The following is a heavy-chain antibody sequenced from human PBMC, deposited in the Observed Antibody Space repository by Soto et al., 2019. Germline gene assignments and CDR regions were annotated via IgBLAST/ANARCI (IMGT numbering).Heavy chain of an antibody. CDR2: IIPIFGTA. V-gene: IGHV1-69*01. CDR1: GGTFSSYA. CDR3: ARANVDTAMACDY. J-gene: IGHJ4*02. Sequence: SVKDSCKASGGTFSSYAISWVRQAPGQGLEWMGGIIPIFGTANYAQKFQGRVTITADESTSTAYMELSSLRSEDTAVYYCARANVDTAMACDYWGQGTLVTVSS. D-gene: IGHD5-18*01.